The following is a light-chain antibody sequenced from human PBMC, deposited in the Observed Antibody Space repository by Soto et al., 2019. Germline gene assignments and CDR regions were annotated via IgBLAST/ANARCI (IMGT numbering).Light chain of an antibody. V-gene: IGLV2-11*01. CDR1: SSDVGGYNY. Sequence: QSVLTQPRSVSGSPGQSVTLSCTGTSSDVGGYNYVTWYQQYPGKAPKVMIYDVKTRPSGVPDRFSGSKSGNTASLTISGLQAEDEDDYYCCSYAGDYTLVFGTGTKLTVL. CDR3: CSYAGDYTLV. CDR2: DVK. J-gene: IGLJ1*01.